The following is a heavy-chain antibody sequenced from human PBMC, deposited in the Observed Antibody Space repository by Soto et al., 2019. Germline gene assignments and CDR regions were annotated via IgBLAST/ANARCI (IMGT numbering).Heavy chain of an antibody. Sequence: QVQLQESGPGLVKPSQTLSLTCTVSGGSISSGDYYWSWIRQPPGKGLEWIGYIYYSGSTYYNPSLKSRVTISVETSKTQFSLKLSSVTAADTAVYYCASTSNYYDSSGPFGWGQGTLVTVSS. V-gene: IGHV4-30-4*01. CDR3: ASTSNYYDSSGPFG. J-gene: IGHJ4*02. CDR2: IYYSGST. D-gene: IGHD3-22*01. CDR1: GGSISSGDYY.